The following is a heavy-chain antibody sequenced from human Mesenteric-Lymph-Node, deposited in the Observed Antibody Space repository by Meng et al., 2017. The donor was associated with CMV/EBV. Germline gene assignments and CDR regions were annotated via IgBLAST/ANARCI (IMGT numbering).Heavy chain of an antibody. CDR3: ARAPRYCSGGSCYPNTYYYGMDV. J-gene: IGHJ6*02. CDR1: GGSISSYY. V-gene: IGHV4-59*01. D-gene: IGHD2-15*01. CDR2: IYYSGST. Sequence: SETLSLTCTVSGGSISSYYWSWIRQPPGRGLEWIGYIYYSGSTNYNPSLKSRVTISVDTSKNQFSLKLSSVTAADTAVYYCARAPRYCSGGSCYPNTYYYGMDVWGQGTTVTVSS.